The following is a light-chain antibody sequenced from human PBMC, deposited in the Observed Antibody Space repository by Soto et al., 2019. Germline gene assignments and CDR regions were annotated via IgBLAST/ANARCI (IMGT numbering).Light chain of an antibody. J-gene: IGLJ1*01. Sequence: QSVLTQPPSVSGAPGQRVTISCTGSSSNIGAGYDVHWYQQRPGTAPKLLIFGNINRPSGVPDRFSGSKSGTSASLPITGLQAEDEGDYYCQSYASTLSARYVFGTGTKLTVL. CDR2: GNI. V-gene: IGLV1-40*01. CDR3: QSYASTLSARYV. CDR1: SSNIGAGYD.